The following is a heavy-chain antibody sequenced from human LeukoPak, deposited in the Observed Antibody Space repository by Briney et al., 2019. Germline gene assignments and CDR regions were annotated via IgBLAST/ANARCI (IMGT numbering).Heavy chain of an antibody. D-gene: IGHD3-16*01. V-gene: IGHV3-23*01. CDR3: AKDKDLSLGDDRQY. J-gene: IGHJ4*02. Sequence: GGSLRLSCTASGFTFSSYVMTWVRHAPGKGLEWVSGISGSGDTYYADSVKGRFTISRDNSRNRLYLQMNSLRAEDTAVYYCAKDKDLSLGDDRQYWGQGTLATVSS. CDR1: GFTFSSYV. CDR2: ISGSGDT.